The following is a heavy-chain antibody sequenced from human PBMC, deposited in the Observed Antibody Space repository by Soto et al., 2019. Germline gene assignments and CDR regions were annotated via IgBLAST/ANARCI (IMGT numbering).Heavy chain of an antibody. CDR2: IYYSGST. CDR3: TTKGTGYSSGWSLYYYYSGMDV. J-gene: IGHJ6*02. V-gene: IGHV4-39*01. Sequence: PSETLSLTGTVSGGSISSSGYYWGWIRQPPGKGLEWIGSIYYSGSTYYNPSLKSRVTISVDTSKNQFSLKLSSVTAADTAVYYCTTKGTGYSSGWSLYYYYSGMDVPGQGTKVTVSS. CDR1: GGSISSSGYY. D-gene: IGHD6-19*01.